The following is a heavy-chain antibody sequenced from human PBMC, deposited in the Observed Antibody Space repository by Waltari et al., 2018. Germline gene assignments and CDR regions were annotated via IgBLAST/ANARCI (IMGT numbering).Heavy chain of an antibody. J-gene: IGHJ6*02. CDR2: IFTSGST. Sequence: QVQLQESGPGLVKPSETLSLTCTVSGGAISSYYWSWIRRPAGTGREWLGRIFTSGSTNYNPSLKSRVTMSVDTSKNQFSLKLSSVTAADTAVYYCAREGQDCSSTSCYRDYYYYYGMDVWGQGTTVTVSS. CDR1: GGAISSYY. V-gene: IGHV4-4*07. D-gene: IGHD2-2*02. CDR3: AREGQDCSSTSCYRDYYYYYGMDV.